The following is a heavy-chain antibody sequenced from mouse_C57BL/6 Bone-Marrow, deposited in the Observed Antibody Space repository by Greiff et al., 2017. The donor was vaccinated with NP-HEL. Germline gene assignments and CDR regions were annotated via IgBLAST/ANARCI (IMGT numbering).Heavy chain of an antibody. V-gene: IGHV5-9-1*02. J-gene: IGHJ2*01. CDR3: TRDLVTTVVGRGYFDY. CDR1: GFTFSSYA. CDR2: ISSGGDYI. D-gene: IGHD1-1*01. Sequence: EVKLMESGEGLVKPGGSLKLSCAASGFTFSSYAMSWVRQTPGKRLEWVAYISSGGDYIYYADTVKGRFTISRDNARNTLYLQMSSLKSEDTAMYYCTRDLVTTVVGRGYFDYWGQGTTLTVSS.